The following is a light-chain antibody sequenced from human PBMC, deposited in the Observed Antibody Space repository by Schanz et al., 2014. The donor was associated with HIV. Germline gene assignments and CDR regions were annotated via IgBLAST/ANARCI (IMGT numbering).Light chain of an antibody. CDR1: TGSVTSGHF. Sequence: QAVVTQEPSLTVSPGGTVTLTCGSSTGSVTSGHFPFWLQQRPGQAPRTLIFNTNKKHSWTPARFSGSLFGGKAALTISGAQPEDEAEYYCLLSYTRSRPGVFGVGTKLTVL. V-gene: IGLV7-46*01. CDR2: NTN. CDR3: LLSYTRSRPGV. J-gene: IGLJ2*01.